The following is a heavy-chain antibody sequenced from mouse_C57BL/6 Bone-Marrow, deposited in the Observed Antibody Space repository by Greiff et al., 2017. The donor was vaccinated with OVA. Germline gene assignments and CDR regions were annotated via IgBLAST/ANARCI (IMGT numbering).Heavy chain of an antibody. V-gene: IGHV1-54*01. J-gene: IGHJ4*01. CDR3: AREGKEGAMDY. CDR1: GYAFTNYL. Sequence: QVQLQQSGAELVRPGTSVKVSCKASGYAFTNYLIEWVKQRPGQGLEWIGVINPGSGGTNYNEKFKGKATLTADKSSSTAYMQLSSLTSEDSAVYFCAREGKEGAMDYWGQGTSVTVSS. CDR2: INPGSGGT. D-gene: IGHD1-3*01.